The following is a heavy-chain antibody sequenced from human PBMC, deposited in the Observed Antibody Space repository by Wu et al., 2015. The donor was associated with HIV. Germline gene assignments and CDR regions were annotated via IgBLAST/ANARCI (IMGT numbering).Heavy chain of an antibody. CDR2: MNPNSGNT. J-gene: IGHJ4*02. CDR3: ARGFGGYGYCSGGSCYSDY. D-gene: IGHD2-15*01. Sequence: ASGYTFTSYDINWVRQATGQGLEWMGWMNPNSGNTGYAQKFQGRVTMTRNTSISTAYMELSSLRSEDTAVYYCARGFGGYGYCSGGSCYSDYWGQGTLVTVSS. CDR1: GYTFTSYD. V-gene: IGHV1-8*01.